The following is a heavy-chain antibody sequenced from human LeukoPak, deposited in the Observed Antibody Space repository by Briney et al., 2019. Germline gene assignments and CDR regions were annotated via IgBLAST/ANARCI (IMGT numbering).Heavy chain of an antibody. D-gene: IGHD3-22*01. V-gene: IGHV4-59*01. CDR3: ARGVGSGGYYGSSHWHLDL. CDR2: IPYSGST. CDR1: GGSISSYF. Sequence: SETLSLTCTVSGGSISSYFWNWVRQPPGKGLEWIGYIPYSGSTSYNSSFNSRVTISLDTSKKQVSLKLSFVTAADTAVYFCARGVGSGGYYGSSHWHLDLWGRGTLVTVSS. J-gene: IGHJ2*01.